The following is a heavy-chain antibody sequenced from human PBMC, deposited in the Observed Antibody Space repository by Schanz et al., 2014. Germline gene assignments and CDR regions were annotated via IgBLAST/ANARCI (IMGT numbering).Heavy chain of an antibody. Sequence: QVQLVQSGGEVKKPGASVKVSCKASGNTLSAYYIHWIRQAPGQGLEWMGWIDPNSGGTNYAQKFQGRVTMTSDTSITTVYMEVNSLTSDDTAVYYCARESVSRTRLFDPWGQGTLVTVSS. CDR3: ARESVSRTRLFDP. CDR1: GNTLSAYY. V-gene: IGHV1-2*02. D-gene: IGHD3-3*01. J-gene: IGHJ5*02. CDR2: IDPNSGGT.